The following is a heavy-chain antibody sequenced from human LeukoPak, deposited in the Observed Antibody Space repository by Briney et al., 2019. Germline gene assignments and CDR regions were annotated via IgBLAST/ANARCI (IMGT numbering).Heavy chain of an antibody. V-gene: IGHV3-30-3*01. Sequence: GGSLRLSCAASGFTFSSYAMHWVRQAPGKGLEWVAVISYDGSNKYYADSVKGRFTISRDNSKNTLYLQMSSLGTDDTAVYYCAKDQVPMDVWGKGTTVTVSS. CDR3: AKDQVPMDV. J-gene: IGHJ6*03. CDR2: ISYDGSNK. CDR1: GFTFSSYA.